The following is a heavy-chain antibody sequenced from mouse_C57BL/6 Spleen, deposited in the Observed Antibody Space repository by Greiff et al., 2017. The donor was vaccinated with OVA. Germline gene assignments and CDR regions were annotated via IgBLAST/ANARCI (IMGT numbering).Heavy chain of an antibody. CDR2: INLSSGYT. D-gene: IGHD4-1*01. V-gene: IGHV1-4*01. CDR3: AGSAGTDWYFDV. Sequence: VQLHQSGAELSRPGASVKMSCKASGYTFTSYTMPWVKLRPGPGLDWIGYINLSSGYTKYNQKFKAKPTLPSDKSSSTAYMRLSSLTSEDAADYYGAGSAGTDWYFDVWGKGTTVTVSS. CDR1: GYTFTSYT. J-gene: IGHJ1*03.